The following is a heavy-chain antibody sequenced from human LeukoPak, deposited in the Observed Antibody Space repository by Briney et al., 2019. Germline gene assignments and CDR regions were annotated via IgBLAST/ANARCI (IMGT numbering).Heavy chain of an antibody. CDR1: GLNFSNYG. D-gene: IGHD3-3*01. J-gene: IGHJ4*02. CDR2: ISSSGRTI. CDR3: ARDLRAGLLPLEDY. Sequence: SGGSLRLSCEASGLNFSNYGMSWVRQAPGKGLEWVSYISSSGRTIYYADFVKGRFTISRDNAKNSLYLQMNSLRAEDTAVYYCARDLRAGLLPLEDYWGQGTLVTVSS. V-gene: IGHV3-48*04.